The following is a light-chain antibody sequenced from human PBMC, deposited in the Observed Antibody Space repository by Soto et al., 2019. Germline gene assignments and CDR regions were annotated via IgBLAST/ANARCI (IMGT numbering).Light chain of an antibody. Sequence: IVLTQSPGTLSLSPGERATLSCRASQSVSSSYLAWYQQKPGQAPRLLIYGASSRATGIPDRFSGSGSGTDFTLTISRLEPEDFAVYYCQQYGSSPEVFGPGTKVDIK. CDR1: QSVSSSY. CDR3: QQYGSSPEV. V-gene: IGKV3-20*01. CDR2: GAS. J-gene: IGKJ3*01.